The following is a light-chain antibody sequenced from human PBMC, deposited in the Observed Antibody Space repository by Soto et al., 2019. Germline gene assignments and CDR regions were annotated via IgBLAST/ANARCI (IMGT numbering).Light chain of an antibody. Sequence: DIQMTQSPSSLSASVGDRVTITCLASQSISSYLNWYQQKPGKAPKLLIYAASSLQSGVPSRFSGSGSGTDFALTISSLQPEDFATYYCQQSYSTPITFGQGTLLEI. CDR2: AAS. V-gene: IGKV1-39*01. J-gene: IGKJ5*01. CDR3: QQSYSTPIT. CDR1: QSISSY.